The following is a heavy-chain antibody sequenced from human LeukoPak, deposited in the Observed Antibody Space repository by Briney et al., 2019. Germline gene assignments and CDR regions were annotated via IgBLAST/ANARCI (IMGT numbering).Heavy chain of an antibody. J-gene: IGHJ6*03. CDR2: IYYSGST. V-gene: IGHV4-59*01. Sequence: PSETLSLTCTVSGGSISSYYWTWIRQPPGKALEWIGYIYYSGSTNYSPSLKSRVTISLDTSKNQFSLKLSSVTAAAAAVYYCARAKQLERPPRLIGYYYMDVWGKGTTVTVSS. D-gene: IGHD1-1*01. CDR3: ARAKQLERPPRLIGYYYMDV. CDR1: GGSISSYY.